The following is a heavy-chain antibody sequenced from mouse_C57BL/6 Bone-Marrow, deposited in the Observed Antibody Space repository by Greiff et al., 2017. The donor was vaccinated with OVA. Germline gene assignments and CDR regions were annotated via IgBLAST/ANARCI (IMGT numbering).Heavy chain of an antibody. CDR3: AREGSSYFDY. CDR1: GFPFRSYA. CDR2: ISDGGSYT. J-gene: IGHJ2*01. Sequence: EVQGVESGGGLVKPGGSLKLSCAASGFPFRSYALSWVRQTPEKRLAWVATISDGGSYTYYPDHVKGRFTISRDNAKNNLYLQMSHLKSEDTAMYYCAREGSSYFDYWGQGTTRTVSS. V-gene: IGHV5-4*01.